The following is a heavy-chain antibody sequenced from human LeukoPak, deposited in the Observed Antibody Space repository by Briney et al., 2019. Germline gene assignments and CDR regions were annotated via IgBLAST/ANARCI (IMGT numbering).Heavy chain of an antibody. Sequence: ASVKVSCKASGYTFTNYAINWVRQAPGQGLEWMGWINTNTGNPTYAQGFTGRFVFSLDTSVSTAYLQISSLKAEDTAVYYCARDPYDFWSDSPRKNFDYWGQGTLVTVSS. CDR3: ARDPYDFWSDSPRKNFDY. V-gene: IGHV7-4-1*02. D-gene: IGHD3-3*01. J-gene: IGHJ4*02. CDR1: GYTFTNYA. CDR2: INTNTGNP.